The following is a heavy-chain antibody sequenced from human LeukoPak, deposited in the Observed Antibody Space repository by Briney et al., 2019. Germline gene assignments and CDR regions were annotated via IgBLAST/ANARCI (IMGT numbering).Heavy chain of an antibody. J-gene: IGHJ4*02. V-gene: IGHV3-48*03. D-gene: IGHD1-26*01. CDR2: ISSSASIT. CDR3: ARDPIVGAYYFDY. CDR1: GFTFSTYE. Sequence: GGSLRLSCAASGFTFSTYEMNWVRQAPGKGLEWVSYISSSASITYYADSVKGRFTSSRDNAKNSLYLQMNSLRAEDTAVYYCARDPIVGAYYFDYWGQGTLVTVSS.